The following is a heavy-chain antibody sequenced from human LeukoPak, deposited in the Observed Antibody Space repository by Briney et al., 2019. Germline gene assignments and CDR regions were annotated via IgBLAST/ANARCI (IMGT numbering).Heavy chain of an antibody. CDR1: GYSFTSYC. Sequence: GEPLKIPCKGSGYSFTSYCIGWVRQIPGKGLEWMGIIYPGDSDTRYSPSFQGHVTISADKSISTAYLQWSSLKASDTAMYYCARHVVVVAATPQSYYMEVWGKGTTVTVSS. D-gene: IGHD2-15*01. J-gene: IGHJ6*03. CDR2: IYPGDSDT. CDR3: ARHVVVVAATPQSYYMEV. V-gene: IGHV5-51*01.